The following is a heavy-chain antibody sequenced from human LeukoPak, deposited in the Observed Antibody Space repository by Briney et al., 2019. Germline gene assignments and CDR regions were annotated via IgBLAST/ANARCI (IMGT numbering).Heavy chain of an antibody. J-gene: IGHJ4*02. CDR2: IYTSGST. Sequence: KPSETLSLTCTVSGGSISNYYWSWIRQPAGKGLEWIGRIYTSGSTNYNPSLKSRVTISVDTSKNQFSLKLSSVTAADTAVYYCARVSGYCSGGACYSRRHFDHWGQGTLVTVSS. V-gene: IGHV4-4*07. D-gene: IGHD2-15*01. CDR3: ARVSGYCSGGACYSRRHFDH. CDR1: GGSISNYY.